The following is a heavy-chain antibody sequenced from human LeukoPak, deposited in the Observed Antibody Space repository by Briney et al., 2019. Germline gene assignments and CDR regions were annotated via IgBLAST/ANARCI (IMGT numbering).Heavy chain of an antibody. CDR3: ARDSGSYGYWWFDP. V-gene: IGHV1-69*13. D-gene: IGHD5-18*01. J-gene: IGHJ5*02. CDR2: IIPIFGTA. Sequence: SVKVSCKASGGTFSSYAISWVRPAPGQGLEWMGGIIPIFGTANYAQKFQGRVTITADESTSTAYMELSSLRSEDTAVYYCARDSGSYGYWWFDPWGQGTLVTVSS. CDR1: GGTFSSYA.